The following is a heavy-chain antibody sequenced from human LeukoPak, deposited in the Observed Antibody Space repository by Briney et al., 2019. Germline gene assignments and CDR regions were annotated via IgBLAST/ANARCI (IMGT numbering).Heavy chain of an antibody. D-gene: IGHD3-10*01. CDR2: IYYSGST. CDR1: GGSICSYY. Sequence: SETLSLTCTVSGGSICSYYWSWIRQPPGKGLEWIGYIYYSGSTNYNPSLKSRVTISVDTSKNQFSLKLSSVTAADTAVYYCARDGDNYGSGSYYNPGGYYYYYMDVWGKGTTVTVSS. V-gene: IGHV4-59*01. J-gene: IGHJ6*03. CDR3: ARDGDNYGSGSYYNPGGYYYYYMDV.